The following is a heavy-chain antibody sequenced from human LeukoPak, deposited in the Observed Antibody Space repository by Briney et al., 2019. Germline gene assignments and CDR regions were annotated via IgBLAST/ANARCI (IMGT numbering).Heavy chain of an antibody. J-gene: IGHJ5*02. V-gene: IGHV4-39*02. CDR1: GGSISSSSYY. CDR3: AREPEQSILTGYYNFNWFDP. Sequence: SETLSLTCTVSGGSISSSSYYWGWIRQPPGKGLEWIGSIYYSGSTYYNPSLKSRVTISVDTSKNQFSLKLSSVPAADTAVYYCAREPEQSILTGYYNFNWFDPWGQGTLVTVS. D-gene: IGHD3-9*01. CDR2: IYYSGST.